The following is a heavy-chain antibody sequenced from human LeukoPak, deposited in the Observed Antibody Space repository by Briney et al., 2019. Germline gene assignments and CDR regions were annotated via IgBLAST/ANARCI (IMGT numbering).Heavy chain of an antibody. V-gene: IGHV3-48*01. Sequence: GGSLRLSCAASGFTFSSYSMNWVRQAPGKGLEWVSYVSSSSTIYYADSVKGRFTVSRDNAKNSLYLQMNSLRAEDTAVYYCARDPYSSGTFDIWGQGTMVTVSS. D-gene: IGHD6-19*01. CDR2: VSSSSTI. CDR1: GFTFSSYS. CDR3: ARDPYSSGTFDI. J-gene: IGHJ3*02.